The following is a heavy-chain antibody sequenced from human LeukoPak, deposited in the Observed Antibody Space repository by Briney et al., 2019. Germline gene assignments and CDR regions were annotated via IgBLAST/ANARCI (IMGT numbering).Heavy chain of an antibody. J-gene: IGHJ6*03. Sequence: SETLSLTCTVSGGSISSSSYYWGWIRQPPGKGLEWIGSIYYSGSTYYNPSLKSRVTISVDTSKNQFSLKLSSVTAADTAVYYCARLSFGPYYYYYMDVWGKGATVTVSS. CDR3: ARLSFGPYYYYYMDV. V-gene: IGHV4-39*01. CDR1: GGSISSSSYY. CDR2: IYYSGST. D-gene: IGHD3-10*01.